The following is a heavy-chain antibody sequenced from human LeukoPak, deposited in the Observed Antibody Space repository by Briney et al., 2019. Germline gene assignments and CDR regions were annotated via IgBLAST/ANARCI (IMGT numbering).Heavy chain of an antibody. D-gene: IGHD3-3*01. V-gene: IGHV3-64*02. CDR1: SP. CDR2: INANGGST. CDR3: ARVWPDYDFWTGYLDL. J-gene: IGHJ5*02. Sequence: SPVFWVRQAPGKEPEYVSVINANGGSTFYADSVRGRFTISRDNSRNTLYLQMGSLRSDDTAVYYCARVWPDYDFWTGYLDLWGRGTLVTVSS.